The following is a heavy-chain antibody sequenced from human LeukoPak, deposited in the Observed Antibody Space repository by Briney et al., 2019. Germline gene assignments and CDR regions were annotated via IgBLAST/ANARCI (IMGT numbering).Heavy chain of an antibody. D-gene: IGHD6-13*01. CDR1: GGSFSGYY. V-gene: IGHV4-59*01. Sequence: SETLSLTCAVYGGSFSGYYWSWIRQPPGKGLEWIGYIYYSGSTNYNPSLKSRVTISVDTSKNQFSLKLSSVTAADTAVYYCARAAAAGILPYAFDIWGQGTMVTVSS. J-gene: IGHJ3*02. CDR2: IYYSGST. CDR3: ARAAAAGILPYAFDI.